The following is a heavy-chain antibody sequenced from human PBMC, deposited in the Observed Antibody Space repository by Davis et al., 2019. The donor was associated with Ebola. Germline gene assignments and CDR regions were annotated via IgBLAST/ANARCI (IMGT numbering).Heavy chain of an antibody. J-gene: IGHJ6*04. CDR3: AREMIVVVVAANDFGYYYGMDV. D-gene: IGHD2-15*01. Sequence: SVKVSCKASGYTFTSYYMHWVRQAPGQGLEWMGIINPSGGSTSYAQKFQGRVTMTRDTSTSTVYMELSSLRSEDTAVYYCAREMIVVVVAANDFGYYYGMDVWGKGTTVTVSS. CDR1: GYTFTSYY. V-gene: IGHV1-46*01. CDR2: INPSGGST.